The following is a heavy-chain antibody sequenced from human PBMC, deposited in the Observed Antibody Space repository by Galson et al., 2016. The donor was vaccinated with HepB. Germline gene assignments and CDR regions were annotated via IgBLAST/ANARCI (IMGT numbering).Heavy chain of an antibody. V-gene: IGHV3-53*01. CDR2: IYSGGDT. CDR3: AGGPMGRG. D-gene: IGHD3-10*01. CDR1: GFTVSNNY. Sequence: SLRLSCAASGFTVSNNYMSWVRQAPGTGLQWVSLIYSGGDTDYADSVKGRFTISRDNSKNTLYLQMNSLRAEDTAVYYCAGGPMGRGWGQGTLGTVSS. J-gene: IGHJ4*02.